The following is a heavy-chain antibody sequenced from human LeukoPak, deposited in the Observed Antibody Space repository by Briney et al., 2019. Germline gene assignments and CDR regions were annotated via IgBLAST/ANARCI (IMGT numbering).Heavy chain of an antibody. CDR2: IYYSGST. CDR1: GGSISSYY. V-gene: IGHV4-59*01. J-gene: IGHJ4*02. CDR3: ARDGGVDCSSTSCYLGY. D-gene: IGHD2-2*01. Sequence: SETLSLTCTVSGGSISSYYWSWLRQPPGKGLGWVGYIYYSGSTNYNPSLKSRVTISVDMSKNQFSLKLRSVTAADTAVYYCARDGGVDCSSTSCYLGYWGQGTLVTVSS.